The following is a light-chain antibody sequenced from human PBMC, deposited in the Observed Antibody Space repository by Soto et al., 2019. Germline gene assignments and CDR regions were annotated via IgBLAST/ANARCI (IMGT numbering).Light chain of an antibody. CDR3: LQALQSPPT. Sequence: DIVMTQPPLSLPVTPGEPASISCRSSQSLLQSNGNNYLNWYVQKPGQSPQLLIYFGSTRASGVPDRFSGSGSGIDFTLKISRVEAEDVGVYYCLQALQSPPTFGQGTRLEIK. CDR2: FGS. J-gene: IGKJ5*01. V-gene: IGKV2-28*01. CDR1: QSLLQSNGNNY.